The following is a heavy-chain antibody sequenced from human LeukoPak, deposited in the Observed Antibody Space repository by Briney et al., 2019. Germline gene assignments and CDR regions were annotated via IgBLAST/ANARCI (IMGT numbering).Heavy chain of an antibody. Sequence: PSETLSLTCTVSGDSISPYYWSWVRQPPGKGLEYIGFISHRGSTDYNPSLKSRATMSVDTSKKQFSLRLISVTAADTAVYYCVSGRWSGYYFDTWGQGTRVTVSS. CDR1: GDSISPYY. CDR3: VSGRWSGYYFDT. J-gene: IGHJ4*02. V-gene: IGHV4-59*01. D-gene: IGHD3-3*01. CDR2: ISHRGST.